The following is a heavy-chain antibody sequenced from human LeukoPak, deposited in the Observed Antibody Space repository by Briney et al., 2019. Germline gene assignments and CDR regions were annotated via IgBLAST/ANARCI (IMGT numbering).Heavy chain of an antibody. CDR1: GFTFSKYA. CDR3: ARDSSVPYGITD. V-gene: IGHV3-23*01. D-gene: IGHD4-17*01. J-gene: IGHJ4*02. Sequence: GGSLRLSCAASGFTFSKYAMSWDRQAPGKGLEWVSAISGSDGNTFYADSVKGRFTISRDNSKNTLSLQMNNLRAEDTALYYCARDSSVPYGITDWGQGTLVTVSS. CDR2: ISGSDGNT.